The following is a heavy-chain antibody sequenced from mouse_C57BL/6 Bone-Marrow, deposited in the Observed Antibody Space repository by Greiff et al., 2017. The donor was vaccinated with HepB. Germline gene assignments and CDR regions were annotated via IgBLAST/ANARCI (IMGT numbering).Heavy chain of an antibody. V-gene: IGHV1-47*01. CDR3: ARWSRGSMDY. CDR2: IHPYNDDT. D-gene: IGHD1-1*02. J-gene: IGHJ4*01. Sequence: QVQLKESGAELVKPGASVKMSCKASGYTFTTYPIEWMKQNHGKSLEWIGNIHPYNDDTKYTEKFKGKATLTVEKSSITVYLELSRLTSAESAVYYCARWSRGSMDYWGQGTSVTVSS. CDR1: GYTFTTYP.